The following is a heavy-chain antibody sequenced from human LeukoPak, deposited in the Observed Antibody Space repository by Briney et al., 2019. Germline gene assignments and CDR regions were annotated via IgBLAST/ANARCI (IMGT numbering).Heavy chain of an antibody. J-gene: IGHJ4*02. CDR2: IYYSGST. Sequence: SETLSLTCTVSGGSANSGSYYWNWIRQPPGKGLEWIGYIYYSGSTNYNPSLKSRVTISVDTSKNQFSLKLSSVTAADTAVYYCARAAYSGSYHSDYWGQGTLVTVSS. CDR1: GGSANSGSYY. D-gene: IGHD1-26*01. CDR3: ARAAYSGSYHSDY. V-gene: IGHV4-61*01.